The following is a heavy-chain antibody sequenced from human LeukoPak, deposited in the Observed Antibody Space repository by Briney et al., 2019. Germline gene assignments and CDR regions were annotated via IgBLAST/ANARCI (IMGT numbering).Heavy chain of an antibody. CDR3: ARYFVVVVPAARGPYNWFDP. V-gene: IGHV1-2*02. Sequence: ASVKVSCMASGYTFTVYYIHSVRHAPGQGLAWMGWINPNSGGTNYAQHLQGRVTTTTDTSISTAYMELSRLRSNDTAVYYCARYFVVVVPAARGPYNWFDPWGQGTLVTVSS. CDR1: GYTFTVYY. J-gene: IGHJ5*02. D-gene: IGHD2-2*01. CDR2: INPNSGGT.